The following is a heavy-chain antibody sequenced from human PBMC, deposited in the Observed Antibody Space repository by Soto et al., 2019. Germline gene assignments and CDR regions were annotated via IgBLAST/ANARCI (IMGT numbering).Heavy chain of an antibody. Sequence: SGRTLVNPTHTLTLTCAFSGFSLSTSLVVLVWIRQPPRKALEWLALIYWDDDKRYSPSLKSRLTITKDTSKNQVVLTMTNMDPVDTATYYCARSYDSSGLDAFDIWGQGTMVTVSS. CDR3: ARSYDSSGLDAFDI. J-gene: IGHJ3*02. V-gene: IGHV2-5*02. CDR2: IYWDDDK. D-gene: IGHD3-22*01. CDR1: GFSLSTSLVV.